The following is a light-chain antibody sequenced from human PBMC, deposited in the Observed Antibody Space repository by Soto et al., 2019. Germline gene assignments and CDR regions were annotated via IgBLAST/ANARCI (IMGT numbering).Light chain of an antibody. CDR3: QQYSRAPLT. CDR1: QSISSN. J-gene: IGKJ1*01. CDR2: GAS. Sequence: EMVLTQSPATLPVSPGERATLSCRASQSISSNLAWYQQKPGQALRLLIYGASSRATGIPDRFSGSGSGTDFTLTISRLEPEDFAVYYCQQYSRAPLTFGHGTKVDIK. V-gene: IGKV3-20*01.